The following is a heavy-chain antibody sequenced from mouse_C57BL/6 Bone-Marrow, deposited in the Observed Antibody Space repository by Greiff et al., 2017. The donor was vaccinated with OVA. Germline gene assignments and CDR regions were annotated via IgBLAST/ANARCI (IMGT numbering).Heavy chain of an antibody. Sequence: VQLVESGAELARPGASVKLSCKASGYTFTSYGISWVKQRTGQGLEWIGEIYPRSGNTYYNEKFKGKATLTADKSSSTAYMELRSLTSEDSAVYFCADLLPIRYFDYWGQGTTLTVSS. CDR3: ADLLPIRYFDY. D-gene: IGHD2-1*01. CDR2: IYPRSGNT. V-gene: IGHV1-81*01. CDR1: GYTFTSYG. J-gene: IGHJ2*01.